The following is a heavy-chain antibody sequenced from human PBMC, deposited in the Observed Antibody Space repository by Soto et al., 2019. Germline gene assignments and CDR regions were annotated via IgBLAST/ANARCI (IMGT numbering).Heavy chain of an antibody. CDR3: ASTPDYGDYHISGDY. CDR1: GFTVSSNY. D-gene: IGHD4-17*01. V-gene: IGHV3-66*01. CDR2: IYSGGST. Sequence: PGGSLRLSCAASGFTVSSNYMSWVRQAPGKGLEWVSVIYSGGSTYYADSVKGRFTISRDNSKNTLYLQMNSLRAEDTAVYYCASTPDYGDYHISGDYWGQGTLVTVSS. J-gene: IGHJ4*02.